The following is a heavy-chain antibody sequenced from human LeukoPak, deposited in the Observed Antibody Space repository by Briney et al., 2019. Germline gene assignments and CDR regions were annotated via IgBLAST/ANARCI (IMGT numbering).Heavy chain of an antibody. J-gene: IGHJ4*02. Sequence: GASVKVSCMASGGTFRHHVLSWVRQAPGQGLEWMGGIIPILATTNYAQKFQGRVTITADESTNTAYMELSSLRSGDTAIYYCARDSPRISDVWSWGQGTLVTVSP. V-gene: IGHV1-69*13. D-gene: IGHD3-3*02. CDR3: ARDSPRISDVWS. CDR1: GGTFRHHV. CDR2: IIPILATT.